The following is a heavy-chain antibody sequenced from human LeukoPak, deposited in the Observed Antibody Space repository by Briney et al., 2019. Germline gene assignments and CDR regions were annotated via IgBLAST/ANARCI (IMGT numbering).Heavy chain of an antibody. CDR1: GFTFSSYG. CDR2: ISYDGSNK. CDR3: AKGGGRFHLPFDP. D-gene: IGHD3-16*01. Sequence: GGSLRLSCAASGFTFSSYGMHWVLQAPGKGLEWAALISYDGSNKYYADSVKGRFTISRDNSKNTLYLQMNSLRAEDTAVYYCAKGGGRFHLPFDPWGQGTLVTVSS. J-gene: IGHJ5*02. V-gene: IGHV3-30*18.